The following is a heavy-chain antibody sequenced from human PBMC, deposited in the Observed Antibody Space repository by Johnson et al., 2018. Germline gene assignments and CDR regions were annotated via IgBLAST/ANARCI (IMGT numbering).Heavy chain of an antibody. CDR2: LSGNGGRK. Sequence: EVQLLESGGGLVQPGGSLRLSCAASGITFSSYAISWVRQAPGKGLDWISALSGNGGRKYFADSVQGRFTFSRDNSNNTLYLQMNSLRAEDTAVYQWAKDDSFDPRDHMDVWGKGTPVTVSS. D-gene: IGHD3-22*01. CDR3: AKDDSFDPRDHMDV. V-gene: IGHV3-23*01. J-gene: IGHJ6*03. CDR1: GITFSSYA.